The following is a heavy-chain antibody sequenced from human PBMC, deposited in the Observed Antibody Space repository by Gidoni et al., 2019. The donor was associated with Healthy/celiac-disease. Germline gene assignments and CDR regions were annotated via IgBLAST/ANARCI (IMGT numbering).Heavy chain of an antibody. J-gene: IGHJ4*02. CDR2: RRREGGST. CDR1: GLTFHAHP. CDR3: AKVYDFWSGKTGRVDY. Sequence: EVQLVESGGIVVQPGGSLSLSFAASGLTFHAHPMHWVRQAPGKGRGWVALRRREGGSTYYADDVKGRFTISRDNSKNSLYLQRNSLRTEDTVWYYGAKVYDFWSGKTGRVDYWGQGTLVTVSS. D-gene: IGHD3-3*01. V-gene: IGHV3-43*01.